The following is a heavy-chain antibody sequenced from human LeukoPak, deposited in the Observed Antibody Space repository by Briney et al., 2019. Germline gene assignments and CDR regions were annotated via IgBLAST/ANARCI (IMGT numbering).Heavy chain of an antibody. D-gene: IGHD3-22*01. J-gene: IGHJ4*02. Sequence: PSETLSLTCTVSGGSISSYYWSWIRQPPGKGLEWIGYIYYSGSTNYNPSLKSRVTISVDTSKNQFSLKLSSVTAADTAVYYRAGMGVYDSSGYYPHWGQGTLVTVSS. V-gene: IGHV4-59*01. CDR2: IYYSGST. CDR1: GGSISSYY. CDR3: AGMGVYDSSGYYPH.